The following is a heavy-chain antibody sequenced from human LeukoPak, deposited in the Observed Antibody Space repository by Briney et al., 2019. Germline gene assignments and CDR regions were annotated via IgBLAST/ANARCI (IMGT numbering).Heavy chain of an antibody. Sequence: SVKVSCKASGGTFSSYAISWVRQAPGQGLEWKGGIIPIFGTANYAQKFQGRVTITADESTSTAYMELSSLRSEDTAVYYCARGRIAVAGYSHFDYWGQGTLVTVSS. D-gene: IGHD6-19*01. CDR1: GGTFSSYA. CDR3: ARGRIAVAGYSHFDY. J-gene: IGHJ4*02. CDR2: IIPIFGTA. V-gene: IGHV1-69*13.